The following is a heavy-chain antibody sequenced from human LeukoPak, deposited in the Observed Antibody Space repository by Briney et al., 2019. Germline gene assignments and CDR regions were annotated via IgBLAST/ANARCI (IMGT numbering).Heavy chain of an antibody. CDR1: GASISSDNW. V-gene: IGHV4-4*02. J-gene: IGHJ4*02. CDR3: ARDLISRVITPPG. CDR2: IHHSGIT. Sequence: PSETLSLTCAVSGASISSDNWWNWVRQPPGKGLEWIGEIHHSGITNYNPSLGSPVTISIGKSNNQFSLRLSSVTAADTAVYFCARDLISRVITPPGWGQGTLVTVSS. D-gene: IGHD4-23*01.